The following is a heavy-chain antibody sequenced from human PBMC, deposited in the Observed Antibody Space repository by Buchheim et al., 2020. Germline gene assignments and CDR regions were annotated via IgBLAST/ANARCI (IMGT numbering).Heavy chain of an antibody. CDR1: GFTFSSYA. CDR2: ISYDGSNK. J-gene: IGHJ4*02. D-gene: IGHD5-24*01. CDR3: ARGVQRWLQLSGHIDY. V-gene: IGHV3-30*04. Sequence: QVQLVESGGGVVQPGRSLRLSCAASGFTFSSYAMHWVRQAPGKGLEWVAVISYDGSNKYYADSVKGRFTISRDNSKNRLYLQMNSLRAEDTAVYYCARGVQRWLQLSGHIDYWGQGTL.